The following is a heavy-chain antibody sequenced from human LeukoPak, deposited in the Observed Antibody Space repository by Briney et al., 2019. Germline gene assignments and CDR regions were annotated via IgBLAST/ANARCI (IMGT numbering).Heavy chain of an antibody. CDR2: ISGSGIK. Sequence: GGSLRLSCAASRFTFSSYERSWVRQAPGKGLEWVSYISGSGIKHYADSVKGRFTISRDNAKNSLYLQMNSLRLEDTAVYYCAREDTGVAFDIWGQGTTVTV. CDR3: AREDTGVAFDI. D-gene: IGHD2-8*01. J-gene: IGHJ3*02. CDR1: RFTFSSYE. V-gene: IGHV3-48*03.